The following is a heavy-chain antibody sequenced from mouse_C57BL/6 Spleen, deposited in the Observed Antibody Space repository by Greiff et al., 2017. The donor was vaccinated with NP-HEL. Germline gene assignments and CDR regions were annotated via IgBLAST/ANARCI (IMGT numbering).Heavy chain of an antibody. CDR1: GYTFTSYW. J-gene: IGHJ3*01. V-gene: IGHV1-59*01. D-gene: IGHD2-3*01. CDR2: IDPSDSYT. Sequence: VQLQQPGAELVRPGTSVKLSCKASGYTFTSYWMHWVKQRPGQGLEWIGVIDPSDSYTNYNQKFKGKATLTVDTSSSTAYMQLSSLTSEDSAVYYCARNDGYYVTSSWFAYWGQGTLVTVSA. CDR3: ARNDGYYVTSSWFAY.